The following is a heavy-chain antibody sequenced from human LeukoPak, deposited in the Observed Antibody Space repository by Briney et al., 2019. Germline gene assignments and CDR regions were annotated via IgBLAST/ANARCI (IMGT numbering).Heavy chain of an antibody. J-gene: IGHJ4*02. D-gene: IGHD3-10*01. CDR1: GFIFGHYN. CDR3: ARDLHVLLWFGELDY. Sequence: GGSLRLSCEVSGFIFGHYNIDWVRQAPGKGLEWVSSISSSSSYIYYADSVKGRFTISRDNAKNSLYLQMNSLRAEDTAVYYCARDLHVLLWFGELDYWGQGTLVTVSS. V-gene: IGHV3-21*01. CDR2: ISSSSSYI.